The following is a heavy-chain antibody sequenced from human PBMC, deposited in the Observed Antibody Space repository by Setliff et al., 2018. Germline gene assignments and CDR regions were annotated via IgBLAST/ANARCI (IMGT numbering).Heavy chain of an antibody. J-gene: IGHJ4*02. V-gene: IGHV5-10-1*01. D-gene: IGHD6-25*01. CDR2: IEPTDSYT. CDR3: TRGGYDSGV. Sequence: PGESLKISCQGSGYNFNTAWIGWVRQLPGKGLEWMGRIEPTDSYTNYSPSFQGHVTISIDKSITTAYLHWSSLKASDTAMYYCTRGGYDSGVWGQGTLVTVSS. CDR1: GYNFNTAW.